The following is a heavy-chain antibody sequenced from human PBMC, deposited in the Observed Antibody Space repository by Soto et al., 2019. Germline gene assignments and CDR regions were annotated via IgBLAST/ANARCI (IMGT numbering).Heavy chain of an antibody. J-gene: IGHJ6*02. V-gene: IGHV3-48*03. Sequence: EVQLVESGGGLVQPGGSMRLSCAASGFTFTSYEMNWVRQAPGKGLEWVSYISSSGSTIYYADSVKGRFTISRDNAKNSLYLQMNSLRAEDTAVYYCARDHVPYGMDVWGQGTTVTVSS. CDR2: ISSSGSTI. CDR3: ARDHVPYGMDV. D-gene: IGHD2-2*01. CDR1: GFTFTSYE.